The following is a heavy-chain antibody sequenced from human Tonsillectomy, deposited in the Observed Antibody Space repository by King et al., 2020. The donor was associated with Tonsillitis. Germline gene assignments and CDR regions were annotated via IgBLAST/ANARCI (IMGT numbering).Heavy chain of an antibody. CDR1: GFTFSSYA. V-gene: IGHV3-30-3*01. D-gene: IGHD4-23*01. CDR2: ISYDGSNK. CDR3: ARGLGGRWAVVTPGYYVMDV. J-gene: IGHJ6*02. Sequence: VQLVESGGGVVQPGRSLRLSCAASGFTFSSYAMHWVRQAPGKGLEWVAVISYDGSNKYYADSVKGRFTISRDNSKNTLYLQINSLRAEDTAVYYCARGLGGRWAVVTPGYYVMDVWGQGTTVTVSS.